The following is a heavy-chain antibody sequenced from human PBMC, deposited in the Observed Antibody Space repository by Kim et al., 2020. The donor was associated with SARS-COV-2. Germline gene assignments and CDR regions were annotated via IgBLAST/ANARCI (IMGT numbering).Heavy chain of an antibody. J-gene: IGHJ3*02. CDR1: GGTFSSYA. CDR3: ASYCSGGSCYSTDAFDI. D-gene: IGHD2-15*01. CDR2: IIPIFGTA. Sequence: SVKVSCKASGGTFSSYAISWVRQATGQGLEWMGGIIPIFGTANYAQKFQGRVTITADESTSTAYMELSSLRSEDTAVYYCASYCSGGSCYSTDAFDIWGQGTMVTVSS. V-gene: IGHV1-69*13.